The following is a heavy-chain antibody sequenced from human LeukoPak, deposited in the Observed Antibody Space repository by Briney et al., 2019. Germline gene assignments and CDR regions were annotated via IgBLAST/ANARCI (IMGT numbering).Heavy chain of an antibody. CDR1: GDSISSYY. V-gene: IGHV4-4*07. D-gene: IGHD1-26*01. CDR3: ARDWGLRDLQH. J-gene: IGHJ1*01. CDR2: IYTSGTT. Sequence: SETLSLTCTVSGDSISSYYWSWIRQPAGKGLEWIGLIYTSGTTNYNPSLKSRVTMSVDTSKNHFSLKLSSVTAADTAVYYCARDWGLRDLQHWGQGTLVIVSS.